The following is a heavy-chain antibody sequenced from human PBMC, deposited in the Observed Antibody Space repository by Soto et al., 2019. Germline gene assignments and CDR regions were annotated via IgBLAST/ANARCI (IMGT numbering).Heavy chain of an antibody. V-gene: IGHV6-1*01. CDR3: ARDSVLAY. Sequence: SQTLARNCAISGARVSSNSAGWNWIRQSPARGLEWLGRTYYRCEWLNEYAVSVNSRITINPDTSRNQISLQLNSVTPADTAVHNKARDSVLAYWGRGMQFTVSS. CDR1: GARVSSNSAG. J-gene: IGHJ4*01. D-gene: IGHD3-10*01. CDR2: TYYRCEWLN.